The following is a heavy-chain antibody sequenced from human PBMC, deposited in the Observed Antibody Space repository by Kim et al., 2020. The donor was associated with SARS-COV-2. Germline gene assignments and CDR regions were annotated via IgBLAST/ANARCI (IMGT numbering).Heavy chain of an antibody. J-gene: IGHJ4*02. CDR1: GGSISSSSYS. D-gene: IGHD6-13*01. V-gene: IGHV4-39*01. CDR3: AGHKSDVTGIAAALYY. CDR2: LYYSGST. Sequence: SESLSLTCTVSGGSISSSSYSWDWIRQPPGKGLEWIGSLYYSGSTDYNPSLKSRVTISVDTSKNQFSLKLSSVTAADTAVYYCAGHKSDVTGIAAALYYWGQGTLVTVSS.